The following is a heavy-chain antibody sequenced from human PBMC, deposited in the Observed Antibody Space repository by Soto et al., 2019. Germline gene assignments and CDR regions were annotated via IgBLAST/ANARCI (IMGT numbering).Heavy chain of an antibody. J-gene: IGHJ4*02. CDR3: ATSRLVAATPFDY. V-gene: IGHV4-59*01. CDR2: IYYSGST. CDR1: GGSISSYY. Sequence: SETLSLTCTVSGGSISSYYWSWIRQPPGKGLEWIGYIYYSGSTNYNPSLKSRVTISVDTSKNQFSLKLSSVTAADTAVYYCATSRLVAATPFDYWGQGTLVTVSS. D-gene: IGHD2-15*01.